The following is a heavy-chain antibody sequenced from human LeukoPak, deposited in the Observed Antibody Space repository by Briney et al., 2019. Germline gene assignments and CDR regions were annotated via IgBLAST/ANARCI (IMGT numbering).Heavy chain of an antibody. Sequence: SETLSLTCTVSGGSINNYYWNWIRQPPGKGLEWIGYIYYSGSTNYNPSLKSRVTISVDTSKNQFSLKLSSVTAADTAVYYCARGKSYYDSSGYYWPGFDYWGQGILVTVSS. CDR2: IYYSGST. D-gene: IGHD3-22*01. CDR1: GGSINNYY. J-gene: IGHJ4*02. CDR3: ARGKSYYDSSGYYWPGFDY. V-gene: IGHV4-59*01.